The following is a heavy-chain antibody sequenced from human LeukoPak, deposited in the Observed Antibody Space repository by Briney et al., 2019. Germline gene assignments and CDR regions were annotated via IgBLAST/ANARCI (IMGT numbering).Heavy chain of an antibody. D-gene: IGHD4-17*01. CDR3: TTRTYGDY. CDR2: IKSKTDGGTT. Sequence: PSETLSLTCAVYGESFSGYYWSWVRQAPGKGLEWVGRIKSKTDGGTTDYAAPVKGRSTISRDDSKNTLYLQMNSLKTEDTAVYYCTTRTYGDYWGQGTLVTVSS. J-gene: IGHJ4*02. CDR1: GESFSGYY. V-gene: IGHV3-15*01.